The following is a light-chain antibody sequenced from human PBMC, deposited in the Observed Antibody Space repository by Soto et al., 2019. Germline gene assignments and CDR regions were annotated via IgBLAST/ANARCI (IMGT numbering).Light chain of an antibody. CDR1: QSVSSNY. Sequence: EIVLTQSPGTLSLSPGERATLSCRASQSVSSNYLAWYQQKPGQAPRVLIYGASSTATGIPGRFSGSGSGTDFTLTISRLEPEDFAVYYCQQYGSSPPYTFGQVTRLE. CDR3: QQYGSSPPYT. CDR2: GAS. J-gene: IGKJ5*01. V-gene: IGKV3-20*01.